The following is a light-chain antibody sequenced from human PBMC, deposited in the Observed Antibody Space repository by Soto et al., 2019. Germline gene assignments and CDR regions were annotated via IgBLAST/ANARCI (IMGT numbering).Light chain of an antibody. CDR3: CSYAGSSTNWV. CDR1: SSDVGSYNL. CDR2: EGS. J-gene: IGLJ3*02. V-gene: IGLV2-23*01. Sequence: SVLTQPASVYGSPGQSITISCTGTSSDVGSYNLVSWYQQHPGKAPKLMIYEGSKRPSGVSNRFSGSKSGNTASLTISGLQAEDEADYYCCSYAGSSTNWVFGGGTKLTVL.